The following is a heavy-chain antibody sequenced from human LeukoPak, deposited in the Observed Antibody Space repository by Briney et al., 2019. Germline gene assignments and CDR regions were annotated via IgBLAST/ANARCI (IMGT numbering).Heavy chain of an antibody. Sequence: SQTLSLTRAISGDSVSSNSVTWNWIRQSPSRGLEWLGRTYYRSTWYNDYAVSVRGRITVNPDTSKNQFSLHLNSVTPEDTAVYYCARRLTQYDCFDPWGQGILVTVSS. CDR1: GDSVSSNSVT. D-gene: IGHD2-2*01. CDR3: ARRLTQYDCFDP. V-gene: IGHV6-1*01. J-gene: IGHJ5*02. CDR2: TYYRSTWYN.